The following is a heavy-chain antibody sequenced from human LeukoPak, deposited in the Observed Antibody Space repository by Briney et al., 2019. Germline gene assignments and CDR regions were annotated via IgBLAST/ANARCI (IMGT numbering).Heavy chain of an antibody. CDR2: IYYSGST. CDR1: GGSISSYY. Sequence: SETLSLTCTVSGGSISSYYWSWIRQPPGKGLEWIGDIYYSGSTNYNPSLKSRVTISADTSKNQFSLKLSSVTAADTAVYYCARLRVAVAGFDYWGQGTLVTVSS. D-gene: IGHD6-19*01. V-gene: IGHV4-59*01. J-gene: IGHJ4*02. CDR3: ARLRVAVAGFDY.